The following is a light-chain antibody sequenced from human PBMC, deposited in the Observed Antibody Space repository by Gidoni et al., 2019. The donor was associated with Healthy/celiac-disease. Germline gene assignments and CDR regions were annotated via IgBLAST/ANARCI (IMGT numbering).Light chain of an antibody. V-gene: IGLV2-11*01. CDR3: CSYAGSYTFDV. Sequence: QSALTQPRSVSGSPGLSVTISCTGTSSDVGGYNYVSWYQQHPGKAPKLMIYDVSKRPSGVPDRFSGSKSGNTASLTISGLQAEDEADYYCCSYAGSYTFDVFGTGTKVTVL. CDR1: SSDVGGYNY. CDR2: DVS. J-gene: IGLJ1*01.